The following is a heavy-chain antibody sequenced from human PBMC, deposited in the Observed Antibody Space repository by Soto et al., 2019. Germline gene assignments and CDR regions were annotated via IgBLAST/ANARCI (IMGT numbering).Heavy chain of an antibody. V-gene: IGHV4-30-4*01. CDR1: GGSISSGDYY. D-gene: IGHD3-3*01. Sequence: QVQLQESGPGLVKPSQTLSLTCTVSGGSISSGDYYWSWIRQPPGKGLEWIGYIYYSGSTYYNPSLKSRVTISVDTSKNQFSLKLSSVTAADTAVYYCARDRYYDFWSGSLGGMDVWGQGTTVTVSS. CDR2: IYYSGST. CDR3: ARDRYYDFWSGSLGGMDV. J-gene: IGHJ6*02.